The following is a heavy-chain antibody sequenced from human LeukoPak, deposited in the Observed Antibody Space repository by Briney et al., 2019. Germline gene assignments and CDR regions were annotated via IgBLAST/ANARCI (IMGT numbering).Heavy chain of an antibody. D-gene: IGHD2-2*02. J-gene: IGHJ4*02. CDR3: ARGFFRGYTFDY. CDR1: GFTFRNSW. CDR2: INQDGSEK. V-gene: IGHV3-7*05. Sequence: GGSLRLSCAASGFTFRNSWMSWVRQAPGKGLEWVANINQDGSEKYYVDSVKGRFTISRDNAENSLYLQMNSLRAEDTAVYSCARGFFRGYTFDYWGQGTLVTVSS.